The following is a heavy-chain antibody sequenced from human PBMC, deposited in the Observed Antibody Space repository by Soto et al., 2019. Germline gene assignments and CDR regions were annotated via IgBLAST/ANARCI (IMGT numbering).Heavy chain of an antibody. CDR2: MNPNSGNT. CDR1: GYTFTSYD. D-gene: IGHD2-8*01. CDR3: ARKAERYCTNGVCYAFDI. Sequence: ASVKASCKASGYTFTSYDINWVRQATGQGLEWMGWMNPNSGNTGYAQKFQGRVTMTRNTSISTAYMELSSLRSEDTAVYYCARKAERYCTNGVCYAFDIWGQGTMVTVSS. V-gene: IGHV1-8*01. J-gene: IGHJ3*02.